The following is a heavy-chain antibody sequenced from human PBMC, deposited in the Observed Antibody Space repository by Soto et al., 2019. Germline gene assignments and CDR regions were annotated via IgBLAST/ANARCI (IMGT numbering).Heavy chain of an antibody. V-gene: IGHV6-1*01. Sequence: QVELQQSGPGLVKPSQTLSLTCDISGDSVSSSSAAWNWIRQSPSRGLEWLGRTYYRSKWIHEYTLAMQRRITITPDTSTNQFSLHIYSVTPEDTAVYYCAGVVRFRGMDVWGQGTPVTVSS. CDR2: TYYRSKWIH. J-gene: IGHJ6*02. CDR1: GDSVSSSSAA. D-gene: IGHD3-10*02. CDR3: AGVVRFRGMDV.